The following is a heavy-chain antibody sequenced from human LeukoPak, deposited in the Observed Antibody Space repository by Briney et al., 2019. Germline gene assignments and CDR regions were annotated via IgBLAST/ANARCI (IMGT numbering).Heavy chain of an antibody. CDR2: IYYSGST. V-gene: IGHV4-39*02. J-gene: IGHJ4*02. CDR3: ARDGAVAGTGTYYFDY. Sequence: KPSETLSLTCTVSGGSISSSSYYWGWIRQPAGKGLEWIGSIYYSGSTYYNPSLKSRVTISVDRSKNQFSLKLSPVTAADTAVYYCARDGAVAGTGTYYFDYWGQGTLVTVSS. CDR1: GGSISSSSYY. D-gene: IGHD6-19*01.